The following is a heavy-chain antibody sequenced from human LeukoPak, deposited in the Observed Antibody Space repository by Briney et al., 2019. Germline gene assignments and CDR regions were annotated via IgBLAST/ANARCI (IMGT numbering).Heavy chain of an antibody. J-gene: IGHJ4*02. D-gene: IGHD3-10*01. CDR2: IPFDGSNK. CDR3: VKVDYGSGIL. Sequence: GGSLRLSCAGSGFTLSSYWMHWVRQAPGQGLEWVAFIPFDGSNKDYADSVKGRFTISRDNSKNTLYLQMNSLRAEDTAVYYCVKVDYGSGILWGQGTLVTVSS. V-gene: IGHV3-30*02. CDR1: GFTLSSYW.